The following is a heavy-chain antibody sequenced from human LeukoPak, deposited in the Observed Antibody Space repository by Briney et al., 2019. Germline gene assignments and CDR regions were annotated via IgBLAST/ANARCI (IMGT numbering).Heavy chain of an antibody. CDR3: AKSDDYGDFTSDY. CDR1: GFTFSSYA. Sequence: PGGSLRLSCAASGFTFSSYAMNWVRQTPGKGLEWASGISGSGGSTYYADSVKGRFTISRDNSKNTLYLQMNSLRAEDTAVYYCAKSDDYGDFTSDYWGQGTLVTVSS. V-gene: IGHV3-23*01. J-gene: IGHJ4*02. CDR2: ISGSGGST. D-gene: IGHD4-17*01.